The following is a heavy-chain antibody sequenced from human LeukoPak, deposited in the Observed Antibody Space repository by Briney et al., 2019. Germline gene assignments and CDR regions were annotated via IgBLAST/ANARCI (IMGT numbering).Heavy chain of an antibody. CDR1: GFTFSSYS. J-gene: IGHJ4*02. CDR3: ARLRWFDY. V-gene: IGHV3-7*01. D-gene: IGHD6-13*01. CDR2: IKQDGSEK. Sequence: PWGSLRLSCAASGFTFSSYSMSWVRQAPGKGLEWVANIKQDGSEKYYVDSVKGRFTISRDNAKNSLYLQMNSLRAEDTAVYYCARLRWFDYWGQGTLVTVSS.